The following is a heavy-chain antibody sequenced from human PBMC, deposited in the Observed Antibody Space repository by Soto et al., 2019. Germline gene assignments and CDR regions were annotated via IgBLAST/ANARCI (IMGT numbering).Heavy chain of an antibody. D-gene: IGHD3-3*01. J-gene: IGHJ4*02. V-gene: IGHV3-23*01. CDR3: AKAGSGYRYYFDY. CDR2: ISGSGGNT. Sequence: EVQLLESGGGLVQPGGSLRLSCAASGFTFSSYPMTWVRQAPGRGLEWVSGISGSGGNTYYADSVKGRFTISRDNSKNTLYLQMNILRAEDTAVYSCAKAGSGYRYYFDYWGQGTLVTVSS. CDR1: GFTFSSYP.